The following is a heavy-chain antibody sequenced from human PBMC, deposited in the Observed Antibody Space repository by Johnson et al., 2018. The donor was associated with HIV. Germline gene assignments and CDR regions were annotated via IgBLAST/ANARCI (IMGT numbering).Heavy chain of an antibody. D-gene: IGHD3-22*01. CDR3: AKEGEYFYDGSGFDAFAI. Sequence: QVQLVESGGGVVQPGRSLRLSCADSGFTFSSYAIHWVRQAPGKGLEWVAVISYDGTDKYYADSVKGRFTIFRDNSKNTLYLQMNSLRSEDTVVYYCAKEGEYFYDGSGFDAFAIWGQGALVTVSS. V-gene: IGHV3-30*04. CDR1: GFTFSSYA. CDR2: ISYDGTDK. J-gene: IGHJ3*02.